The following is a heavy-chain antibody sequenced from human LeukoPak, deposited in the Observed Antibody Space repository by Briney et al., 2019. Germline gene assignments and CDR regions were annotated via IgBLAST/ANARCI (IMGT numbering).Heavy chain of an antibody. CDR1: GFSFSTYA. CDR2: ISGSGGTT. Sequence: PGGSLRLSCSASGFSFSTYAMTWVRQAPEKGLEWVSVISGSGGTTAYADSVKGRFSISRDNSKSMLSLQMNSLRAEDTAIYYCAKNEGTAAAGAGDAFDIWGQGTMVTVSS. J-gene: IGHJ3*02. CDR3: AKNEGTAAAGAGDAFDI. D-gene: IGHD6-13*01. V-gene: IGHV3-23*01.